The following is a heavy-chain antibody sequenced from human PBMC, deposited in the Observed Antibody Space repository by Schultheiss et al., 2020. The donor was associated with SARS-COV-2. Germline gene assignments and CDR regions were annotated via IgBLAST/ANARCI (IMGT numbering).Heavy chain of an antibody. J-gene: IGHJ6*02. D-gene: IGHD6-19*01. CDR2: ISSSSSYI. CDR3: ARDDAVAGMINYYGMDV. V-gene: IGHV3-21*01. CDR1: GFTFSSYS. Sequence: GGSLRLSCAASGFTFSSYSMNWVRQAPGKGLEWVSSISSSSSYIYYADSVKGRFTISRDNAKNSLYLQMNSLRAEDTAVYYCARDDAVAGMINYYGMDVWGQGTTVTVSS.